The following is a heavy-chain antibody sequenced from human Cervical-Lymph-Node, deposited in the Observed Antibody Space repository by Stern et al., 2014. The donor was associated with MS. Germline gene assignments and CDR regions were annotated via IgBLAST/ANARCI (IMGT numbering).Heavy chain of an antibody. Sequence: QLQLQESGPGLVKPSGTLSLTCAVSGVSISSSNWWGWVRQPPGKGLEWIGEIHHSGSTTYNPSLKSRLTMSVDKSKNQFSRKLRSVTAADTAVYYCAILNPGTTTMAYFDYWGQGTLVTVSS. CDR1: GVSISSSNW. CDR3: AILNPGTTTMAYFDY. CDR2: IHHSGST. J-gene: IGHJ4*02. D-gene: IGHD4-11*01. V-gene: IGHV4-4*02.